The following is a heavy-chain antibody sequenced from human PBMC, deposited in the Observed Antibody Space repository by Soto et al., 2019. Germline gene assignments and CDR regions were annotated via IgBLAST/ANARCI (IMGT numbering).Heavy chain of an antibody. CDR3: AADLELYYYYYGMDV. CDR1: GFTFTSSA. Sequence: GASVKVSCKASGFTFTSSAVQWVRQARGQRLEWIGWIVVGSGNTNYAQKFQERVTITRDMSTSTAYMELSSLRPGDTAVYYCAADLELYYYYYGMDVWGQGTTVTVSS. D-gene: IGHD3-3*01. J-gene: IGHJ6*02. V-gene: IGHV1-58*01. CDR2: IVVGSGNT.